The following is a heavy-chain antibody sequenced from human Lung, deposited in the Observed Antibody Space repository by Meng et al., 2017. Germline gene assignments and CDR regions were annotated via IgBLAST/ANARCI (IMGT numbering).Heavy chain of an antibody. CDR3: AKCMAAPTTGFDY. Sequence: GESLKISCAASGFTFSNYAMTWVRQAPGKGLEWVSTISGSGDSTYNADSVKGRFTISRDNSRNTLYLQMNSLRAEDTAVYYCAKCMAAPTTGFDYWGQGTLVTVSS. J-gene: IGHJ4*02. CDR2: ISGSGDST. V-gene: IGHV3-23*01. CDR1: GFTFSNYA. D-gene: IGHD6-13*01.